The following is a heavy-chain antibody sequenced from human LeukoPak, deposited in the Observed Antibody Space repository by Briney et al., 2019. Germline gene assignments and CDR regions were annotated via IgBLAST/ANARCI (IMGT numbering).Heavy chain of an antibody. V-gene: IGHV4-38-2*02. J-gene: IGHJ4*02. CDR3: ARGAVAAPFDY. CDR1: GYSISSGYY. D-gene: IGHD6-19*01. CDR2: IYHSGST. Sequence: SETLSLTCTVSGYSISSGYYWGWIRQPPGKGLEWIGSIYHSGSTYYNPSLKSRVTISVDTSKNQFSLKLSSVTAADTAVYYCARGAVAAPFDYWGQGTLVTVSS.